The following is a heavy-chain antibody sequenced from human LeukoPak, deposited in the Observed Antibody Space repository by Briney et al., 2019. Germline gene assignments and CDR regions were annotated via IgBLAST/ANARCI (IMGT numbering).Heavy chain of an antibody. CDR1: GYTFTSYG. V-gene: IGHV1-18*01. J-gene: IGHJ5*02. CDR3: ARGRVVVTARFRNWFDP. D-gene: IGHD2-21*02. Sequence: ASVKVSCKASGYTFTSYGISWVRQAPGQGLEWMGWISAYNGNTNYAQKLQGRVTMTTDTSTSTAYMELRSLRSDDTAVYYCARGRVVVTARFRNWFDPWGQGTLVTVSS. CDR2: ISAYNGNT.